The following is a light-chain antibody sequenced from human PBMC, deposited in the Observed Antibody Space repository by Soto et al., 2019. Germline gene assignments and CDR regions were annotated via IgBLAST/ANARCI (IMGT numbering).Light chain of an antibody. J-gene: IGKJ4*01. CDR1: QSITTN. Sequence: IQLTQSPSSLSASMGDRVTINCRASQSITTNLNWYKQKPGKAPQLLIYGASSLKSGVPSRFSGSGSGTDFTLTISGLQPEDSATYHCQQSYTTPAPTFGGGTKVDI. V-gene: IGKV1-39*01. CDR2: GAS. CDR3: QQSYTTPAPT.